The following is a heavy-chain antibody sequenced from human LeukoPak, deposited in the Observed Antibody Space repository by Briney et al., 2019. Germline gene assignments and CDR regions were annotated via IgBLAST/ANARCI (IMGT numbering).Heavy chain of an antibody. CDR3: ARVYGSGYDFRGAFDS. D-gene: IGHD5-12*01. V-gene: IGHV4-59*01. J-gene: IGHJ3*02. CDR1: AGSISTYY. Sequence: SETLSLTCSVSAGSISTYYWTWVRQPPGKGREWIGYIYYTGSTNYNPSLKSRVSISVDTSKNQFSLKLSSVTAADTAVYYCARVYGSGYDFRGAFDSWGQGTMVTVSS. CDR2: IYYTGST.